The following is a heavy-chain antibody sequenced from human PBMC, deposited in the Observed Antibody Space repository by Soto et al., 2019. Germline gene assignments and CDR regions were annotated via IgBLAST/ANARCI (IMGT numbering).Heavy chain of an antibody. D-gene: IGHD3-10*01. CDR1: GFSFNKYG. Sequence: QVQLVESGGGVVQPGRSLRLSCAASGFSFNKYGMHWVRQAPGKGLEWVAAIWFDGSDKYYGESVKGRFTISRDNSNNTLSLQMNGLRVEDTAVYYCARAFRSGSSFDFCGQGALVTVSS. J-gene: IGHJ4*01. V-gene: IGHV3-33*01. CDR3: ARAFRSGSSFDF. CDR2: IWFDGSDK.